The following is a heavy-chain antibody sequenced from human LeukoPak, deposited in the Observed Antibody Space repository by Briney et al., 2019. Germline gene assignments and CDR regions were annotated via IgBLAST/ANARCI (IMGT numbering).Heavy chain of an antibody. CDR1: GFTFSTSW. CDR3: LRAYHPGGWFDP. Sequence: GGSLRLSCAASGFTFSTSWMTWVRQAPGKGLEWVASINGDGSEIHYVDSVKGRFTISRDNAKDSLYLQMNSLTAEDTAMYYRLRAYHPGGWFDPWGQGTLVTVSS. J-gene: IGHJ5*02. V-gene: IGHV3-7*04. D-gene: IGHD2-21*01. CDR2: INGDGSEI.